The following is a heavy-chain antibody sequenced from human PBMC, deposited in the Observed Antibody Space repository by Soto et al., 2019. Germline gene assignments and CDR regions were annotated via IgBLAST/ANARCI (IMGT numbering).Heavy chain of an antibody. D-gene: IGHD1-7*01. V-gene: IGHV1-8*01. CDR2: MNPNSGNT. J-gene: IGHJ4*02. Sequence: ASVKVSCKASGYTFTSYDINWVRQATGQGLEWMGWMNPNSGNTGYAQKFQGRVTMTRNTSISTAYMELSSLRSEDTAVYYCARGGEPTGTTDYWGQGTLVTVSS. CDR3: ARGGEPTGTTDY. CDR1: GYTFTSYD.